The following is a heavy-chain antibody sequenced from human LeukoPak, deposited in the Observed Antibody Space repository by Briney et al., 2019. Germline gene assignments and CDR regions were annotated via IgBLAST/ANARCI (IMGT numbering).Heavy chain of an antibody. CDR2: IIPIFGTA. CDR1: GGTFSSYA. V-gene: IGHV1-69*05. D-gene: IGHD3-3*01. Sequence: ASVTVSCKASGGTFSSYAISWVRQAPGQGLEWMGGIIPIFGTANYAQKFQGRVTITTDESTSTTYMELSSLRSEDTAVYYCARVGGSTIFGVVRYYMDVWGKGTTVTVSS. CDR3: ARVGGSTIFGVVRYYMDV. J-gene: IGHJ6*03.